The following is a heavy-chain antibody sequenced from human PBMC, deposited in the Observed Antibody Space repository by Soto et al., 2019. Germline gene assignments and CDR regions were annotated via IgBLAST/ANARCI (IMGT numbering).Heavy chain of an antibody. Sequence: AAVKVSCKASGYTFTSYDINWVRQATGQGLEWMGWMNPNSGNTGYAQKFQGRVTMTRNTSISTAYMELSSLRSEDTAVYYCARGSMAGTDLDYRGQGTLVTVSS. V-gene: IGHV1-8*01. J-gene: IGHJ4*02. CDR1: GYTFTSYD. D-gene: IGHD6-19*01. CDR3: ARGSMAGTDLDY. CDR2: MNPNSGNT.